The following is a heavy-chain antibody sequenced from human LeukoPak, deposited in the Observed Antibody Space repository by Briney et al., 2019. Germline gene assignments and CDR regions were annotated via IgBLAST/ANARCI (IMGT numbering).Heavy chain of an antibody. CDR1: GFTFSSYA. CDR3: ASHYDILTGYHSGPLDY. V-gene: IGHV3-30-3*01. J-gene: IGHJ4*02. CDR2: ISYDGSNK. Sequence: GGSLRLSCAASGFTFSSYAMHWVRQAPGKGLEWVAVISYDGSNKYYADSVKGRFTISRDNSKNTLYLQMNSLRAEDTAVYYCASHYDILTGYHSGPLDYWGQGTLVTVSS. D-gene: IGHD3-9*01.